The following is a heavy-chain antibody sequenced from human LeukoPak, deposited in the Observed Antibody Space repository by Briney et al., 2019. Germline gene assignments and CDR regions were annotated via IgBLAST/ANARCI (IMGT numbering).Heavy chain of an antibody. J-gene: IGHJ4*02. CDR3: ARHLVSYFDY. Sequence: SETLSLACTAPCGSISSSSYYWGWIRQPRGKGLEWVGSIYYSGSAYYSPSLKRRVTISVDTSKNQFSLKLSSVTAADTAVYYCARHLVSYFDYWGQGTLVTVS. D-gene: IGHD2-2*01. CDR1: CGSISSSSYY. V-gene: IGHV4-39*01. CDR2: IYYSGSA.